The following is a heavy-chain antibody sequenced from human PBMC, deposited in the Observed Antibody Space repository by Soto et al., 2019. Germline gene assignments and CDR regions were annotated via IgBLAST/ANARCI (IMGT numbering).Heavy chain of an antibody. CDR1: GFTFFAYA. J-gene: IGHJ3*02. D-gene: IGHD1-1*01. CDR3: AKATATSGGAFEI. V-gene: IGHV3-23*01. CDR2: ISGSGGYT. Sequence: GGSLRLSCAASGFTFFAYAMTWVRQAPGKGLEWVSTISGSGGYTYYADSVKGRVTISRDSSKNTLYLEIHSLRAEDTAIYYCAKATATSGGAFEIYGQGTMVTVSS.